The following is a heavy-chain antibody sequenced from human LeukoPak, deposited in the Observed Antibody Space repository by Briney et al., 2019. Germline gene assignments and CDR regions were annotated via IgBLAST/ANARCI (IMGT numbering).Heavy chain of an antibody. CDR1: GFTFSSYS. CDR2: ISSSSSYI. J-gene: IGHJ6*02. CDR3: AKARGWDIYGMDV. V-gene: IGHV3-21*04. Sequence: GGSLRLSCAASGFTFSSYSMNWVRQAPGKGLEWVSSISSSSSYIYYADSVKGRFTISRDNAKNSLYLQMNSLRAEDTAVYYCAKARGWDIYGMDVWGQGTTVTVSS. D-gene: IGHD6-19*01.